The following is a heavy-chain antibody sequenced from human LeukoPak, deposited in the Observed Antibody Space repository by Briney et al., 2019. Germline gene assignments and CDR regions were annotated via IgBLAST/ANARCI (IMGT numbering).Heavy chain of an antibody. CDR2: IYYSGST. J-gene: IGHJ4*02. D-gene: IGHD2-2*01. CDR3: ASYPRYCSSTSCLGFDY. Sequence: SETLSLTCTVSGGSISSYYWSWIRQPPGKGLEWIGYIYYSGSTNYNPSLKSRVIISVDTSKNQFSLKLSSVTAADTAVYYCASYPRYCSSTSCLGFDYWGQGTLVTVSS. CDR1: GGSISSYY. V-gene: IGHV4-59*01.